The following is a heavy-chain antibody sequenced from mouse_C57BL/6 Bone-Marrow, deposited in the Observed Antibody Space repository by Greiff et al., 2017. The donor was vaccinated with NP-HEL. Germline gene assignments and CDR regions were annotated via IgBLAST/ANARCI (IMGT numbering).Heavy chain of an antibody. CDR2: IDPSDSYT. Sequence: LQQPGASVKLSCKASGYTFTSYWMQWVKQRPGQGLEWIGEIDPSDSYTNYNQKFKGKATLTVDTSSSTAYMQLSSLTSEDSAVYYCARSLYYYGSSYVGYAMDYWGQGTSVTVSS. D-gene: IGHD1-1*01. CDR1: GYTFTSYW. CDR3: ARSLYYYGSSYVGYAMDY. V-gene: IGHV1-50*01. J-gene: IGHJ4*01.